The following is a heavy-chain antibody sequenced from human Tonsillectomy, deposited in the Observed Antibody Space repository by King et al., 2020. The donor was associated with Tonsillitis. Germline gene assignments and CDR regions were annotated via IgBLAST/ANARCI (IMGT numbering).Heavy chain of an antibody. CDR3: ARGRFGDLVDY. Sequence: VQLVESGGGVVQSGRSLRLSCAASGFTFSSYGMHWVRQAPGKGLEWVAVIWYDGSNKYSADSVKGRFTISRDNSKNTLYLQMNSLRAEDTAVYYCARGRFGDLVDYWGQGTLVTVSS. CDR2: IWYDGSNK. D-gene: IGHD3-10*01. J-gene: IGHJ4*02. V-gene: IGHV3-33*08. CDR1: GFTFSSYG.